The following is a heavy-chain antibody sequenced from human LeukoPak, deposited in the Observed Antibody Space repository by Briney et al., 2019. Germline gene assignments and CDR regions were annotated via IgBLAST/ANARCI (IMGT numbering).Heavy chain of an antibody. J-gene: IGHJ4*02. CDR3: AKDLGSDYYDSSGYDY. D-gene: IGHD3-22*01. CDR2: IRYDGSNK. V-gene: IGHV3-30*02. CDR1: GFTFSSYG. Sequence: GSLRLSCAASGFTFSSYGMHWVRQAPGKGLEWVAFIRYDGSNKYYADSVKGRFTISRDNSKNTLYLQMNSLRAEDTAVYYCAKDLGSDYYDSSGYDYWGQGILVTVSS.